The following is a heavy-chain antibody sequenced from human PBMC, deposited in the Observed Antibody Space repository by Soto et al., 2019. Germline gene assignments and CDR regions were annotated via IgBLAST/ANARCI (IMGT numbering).Heavy chain of an antibody. CDR2: INAGNGNT. CDR3: AREYYDILTGYSEFDY. V-gene: IGHV1-3*01. CDR1: GYTFTSYA. Sequence: GASVKVSCKASGYTFTSYAMHWVRQAPGQRLEWMGWINAGNGNTKYSQKFQGRVTITRDTSASTAYMELSSLRSEDTAVYYCAREYYDILTGYSEFDYWGQGTLVTVSS. J-gene: IGHJ4*02. D-gene: IGHD3-9*01.